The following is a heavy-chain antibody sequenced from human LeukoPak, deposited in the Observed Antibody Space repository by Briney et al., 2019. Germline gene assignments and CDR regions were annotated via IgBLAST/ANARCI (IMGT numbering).Heavy chain of an antibody. D-gene: IGHD3-10*01. J-gene: IGHJ4*02. V-gene: IGHV1-2*02. CDR1: GYSFTAYY. Sequence: ASVKVSCKASGYSFTAYYLHWVRQAPGQGLEWMGWINPNSGGTNYQGRVTMTRDTSISTAYMELSRLRSDDTAVYYCARELTYGSGSYYKRRGLGYWGQGTLVTVSS. CDR3: ARELTYGSGSYYKRRGLGY. CDR2: INPNSGGT.